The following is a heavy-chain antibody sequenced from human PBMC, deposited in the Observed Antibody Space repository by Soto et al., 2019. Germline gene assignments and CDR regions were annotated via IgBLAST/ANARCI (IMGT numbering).Heavy chain of an antibody. CDR2: IYYSGST. CDR1: GGSISSGGYY. Sequence: TVSGGSISSGGYYWSWIRQHPGKGLEWIGYIYYSGSTYYNPSLKSRVTISVDTSKNQFSLKLSSVTAADTAVYYCAREYQLLPRGWFDPWGQGTLVTVSS. V-gene: IGHV4-31*02. CDR3: AREYQLLPRGWFDP. J-gene: IGHJ5*02. D-gene: IGHD2-2*01.